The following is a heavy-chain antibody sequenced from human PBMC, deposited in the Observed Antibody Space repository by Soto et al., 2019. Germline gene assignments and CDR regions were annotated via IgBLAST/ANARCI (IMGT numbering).Heavy chain of an antibody. CDR3: SRVGCSNSNCQTRGMDV. D-gene: IGHD2-2*01. V-gene: IGHV4-4*07. CDR2: IYSDGAT. J-gene: IGHJ6*02. CDR1: GSPISNYY. Sequence: SETLSLTCNVSGSPISNYYWSWVRQPAGKGLEWVGRIYSDGATNYSPSLKSRVFMSLDMSGNQFSLQLNSVTAADTAVYYCSRVGCSNSNCQTRGMDVWGQGTTVTVSS.